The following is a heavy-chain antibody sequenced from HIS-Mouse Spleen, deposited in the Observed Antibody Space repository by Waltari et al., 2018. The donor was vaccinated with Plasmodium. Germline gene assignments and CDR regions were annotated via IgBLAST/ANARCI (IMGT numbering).Heavy chain of an antibody. J-gene: IGHJ4*02. CDR2: IYSGGST. V-gene: IGHV3-53*02. CDR3: ARAAIAWGSPYYFDY. CDR1: GFTVSSNY. Sequence: EVQLVETGGGLIQPGGSLRLSWAASGFTVSSNYMSWVRQAPGKGLEWVSVIYSGGSTYYADSVKGRFTISRDNSKNTLYLQMNSLRAEDTAVYYCARAAIAWGSPYYFDYWGQGTLVTVSS. D-gene: IGHD7-27*01.